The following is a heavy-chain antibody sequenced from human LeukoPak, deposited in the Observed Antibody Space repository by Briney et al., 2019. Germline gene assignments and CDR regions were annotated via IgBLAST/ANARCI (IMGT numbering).Heavy chain of an antibody. J-gene: IGHJ4*02. CDR1: GFTFSSYG. V-gene: IGHV3-30*03. Sequence: GRSPRLSCAASGFTFSSYGMHWVRQAPGKGLEWVALISYDGTNKYYVDSVKGRFTISRDNSKNTLYLQMDSLRAEDTAVYYCAGGLLGCRGGSCYPTDYWGQGTLVIVSS. D-gene: IGHD2-15*01. CDR2: ISYDGTNK. CDR3: AGGLLGCRGGSCYPTDY.